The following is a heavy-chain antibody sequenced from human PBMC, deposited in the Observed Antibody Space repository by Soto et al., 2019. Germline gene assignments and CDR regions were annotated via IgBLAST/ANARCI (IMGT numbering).Heavy chain of an antibody. CDR3: AKSDYYYGMDV. V-gene: IGHV3-30*18. Sequence: GGSLRLSCAASGFTFSSYGMHWVRQAPGKGLEWVAVISYDGSNKYYADSVKGRFTISRDNSKNTLYLQMNSLRAEDTAVYYCAKSDYYYGMDVWGQGTTVTVSS. CDR1: GFTFSSYG. J-gene: IGHJ6*02. CDR2: ISYDGSNK.